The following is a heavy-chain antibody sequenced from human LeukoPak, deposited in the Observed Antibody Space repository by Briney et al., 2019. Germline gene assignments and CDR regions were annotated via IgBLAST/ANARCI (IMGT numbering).Heavy chain of an antibody. D-gene: IGHD2-2*01. CDR2: INHSGST. CDR3: ARGPLGYCSSTSCQMDAFDI. J-gene: IGHJ3*02. Sequence: PSETLSLTCAVYGGSFSGYYWSWIRQPPGKGLEWIGEINHSGSTNYNPSLKSGVTISVDTSKNQFSLKLSSVTAADTAVYYCARGPLGYCSSTSCQMDAFDIWGQGTMVTVSS. V-gene: IGHV4-34*01. CDR1: GGSFSGYY.